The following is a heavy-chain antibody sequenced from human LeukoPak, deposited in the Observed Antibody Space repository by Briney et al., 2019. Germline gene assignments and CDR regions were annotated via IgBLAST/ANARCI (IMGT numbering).Heavy chain of an antibody. CDR1: GYTFTSYG. CDR2: ISAYNGNT. CDR3: AREGLRGQRDYYFDY. J-gene: IGHJ4*02. D-gene: IGHD3-10*01. V-gene: IGHV1-18*01. Sequence: GASVKVSCKASGYTFTSYGISWVRQAPGQGLEWMGWISAYNGNTNYAQKLQGRVTMTTDTSTSTAYMELRSLRSDDTAVYYCAREGLRGQRDYYFDYWGQGTLVTVSS.